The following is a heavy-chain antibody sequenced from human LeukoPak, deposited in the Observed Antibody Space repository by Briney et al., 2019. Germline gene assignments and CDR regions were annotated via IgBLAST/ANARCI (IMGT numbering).Heavy chain of an antibody. CDR2: VYSGGTT. Sequence: GGSLRLSCAASGFTVSSNYMSSVRQAPGKGLEWVSLVYSGGTTYYADSAKGRFTISRDNSKNTLYLQMNSLRAEDTAVYYCARLRYNWNYFYDYWGQGTLVTVSS. J-gene: IGHJ4*02. V-gene: IGHV3-53*01. CDR1: GFTVSSNY. D-gene: IGHD1-7*01. CDR3: ARLRYNWNYFYDY.